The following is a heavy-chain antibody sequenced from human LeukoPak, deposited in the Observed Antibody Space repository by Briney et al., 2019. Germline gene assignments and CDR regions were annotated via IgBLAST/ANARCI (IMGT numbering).Heavy chain of an antibody. V-gene: IGHV4-34*01. Sequence: PSETLSLTCAVYGGSFSGYYWSWIRQPPGKGLEWIGEINHSGSTNYNPSLKSRVTISVDTSKNQFSLKLSSVTAADTAVYYCSVAGTMGLLDYWGQGTLVTVSS. J-gene: IGHJ4*02. CDR3: SVAGTMGLLDY. CDR2: INHSGST. D-gene: IGHD6-19*01. CDR1: GGSFSGYY.